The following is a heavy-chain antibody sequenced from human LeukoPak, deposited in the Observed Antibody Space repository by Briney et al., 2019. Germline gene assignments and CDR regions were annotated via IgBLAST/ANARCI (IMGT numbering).Heavy chain of an antibody. CDR1: GFTFSSYG. Sequence: PGGSLRLSCAASGFTFSSYGMHWVRQAPGKGLEWVAVIWYDGSNKYYADSVKGRFTISRDNSKNTLYLQMNSLRAEDTAVYYCAAYYDFWSGTFDYWGQGTLATVSS. D-gene: IGHD3-3*01. J-gene: IGHJ4*02. V-gene: IGHV3-33*08. CDR3: AAYYDFWSGTFDY. CDR2: IWYDGSNK.